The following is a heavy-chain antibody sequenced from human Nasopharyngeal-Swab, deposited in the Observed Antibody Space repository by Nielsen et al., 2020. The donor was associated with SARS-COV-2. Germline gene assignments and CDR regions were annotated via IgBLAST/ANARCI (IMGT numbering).Heavy chain of an antibody. J-gene: IGHJ6*02. CDR2: IYYSGST. V-gene: IGHV4-31*03. CDR1: GGSISSGGYY. Sequence: SETLSLTCTVSGGSISSGGYYWSWIRQHPGKGLEWIGYIYYSGSTYYNPSLKSRVTISVDTSKNQFSLKLSSVTAADTAVYYCARGQWFGESLGSWGMDVWGQGTTVTVSS. CDR3: ARGQWFGESLGSWGMDV. D-gene: IGHD3-10*01.